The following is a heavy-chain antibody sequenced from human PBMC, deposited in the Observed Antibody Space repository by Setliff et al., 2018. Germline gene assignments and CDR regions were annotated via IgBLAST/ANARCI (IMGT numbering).Heavy chain of an antibody. V-gene: IGHV3-23*01. Sequence: ETLSLSCAASGFTFSSYAMSWVRQAPGKGLEWVSAISGSGGSTYYADSVKGRFTISRDNSKNTLYLQMNSLRAEDTAVYYCAKNGFGVVALGVNNWFDPWGQGTLVTSPQ. CDR1: GFTFSSYA. J-gene: IGHJ5*02. D-gene: IGHD3-10*01. CDR2: ISGSGGST. CDR3: AKNGFGVVALGVNNWFDP.